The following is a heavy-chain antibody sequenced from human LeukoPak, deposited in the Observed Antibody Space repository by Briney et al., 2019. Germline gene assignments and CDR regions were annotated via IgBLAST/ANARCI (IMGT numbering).Heavy chain of an antibody. J-gene: IGHJ6*03. CDR1: GFTFSSYA. CDR3: AKDVEDCSSTSCYNTENYYMDV. Sequence: GGSLRLSCAASGFTFSSYAMSWVRQAPGKGLEWVSAISGSGGSTYYADSVKGLFTISRDNSKNTLYLQMNSLRAEDTAVYYCAKDVEDCSSTSCYNTENYYMDVCGKGTTVTVSS. V-gene: IGHV3-23*01. CDR2: ISGSGGST. D-gene: IGHD2-2*02.